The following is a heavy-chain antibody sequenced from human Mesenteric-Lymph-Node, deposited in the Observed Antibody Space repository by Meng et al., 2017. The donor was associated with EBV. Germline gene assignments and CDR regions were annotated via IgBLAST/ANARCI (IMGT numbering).Heavy chain of an antibody. CDR2: ISPYNGNT. D-gene: IGHD2-2*01. CDR1: GYSFTSHG. J-gene: IGHJ5*02. CDR3: GRVYCSSTTCYFSKIDP. Sequence: QVQLVQSGAGVKKPGASVKVSGKASGYSFTSHGITWVRQAPGQGLEWMGWISPYNGNTNYTQNLQDRVTMTIDTSTNTAYMGLRSLTSDDTAVYYCGRVYCSSTTCYFSKIDPWGQGTLVTVSS. V-gene: IGHV1-18*01.